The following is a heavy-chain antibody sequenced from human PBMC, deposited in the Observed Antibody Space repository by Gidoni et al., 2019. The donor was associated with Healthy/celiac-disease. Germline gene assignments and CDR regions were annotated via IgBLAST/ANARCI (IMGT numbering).Heavy chain of an antibody. CDR2: ISGSGSRT. J-gene: IGHJ3*02. CDR3: AKVALGGVFGAGRGAFEI. CDR1: GFTFSSYA. Sequence: EVQLLVSGGGLVQPGGSLRLSYAASGFTFSSYAMSWVRQAPGGLDGVSAISGSGSRTYDGDPGKGRFTISRDNSKNTLYPQMNSLGAEDTAVYYCAKVALGGVFGAGRGAFEIWGQGTMVTVSS. D-gene: IGHD3-3*01. V-gene: IGHV3-23*01.